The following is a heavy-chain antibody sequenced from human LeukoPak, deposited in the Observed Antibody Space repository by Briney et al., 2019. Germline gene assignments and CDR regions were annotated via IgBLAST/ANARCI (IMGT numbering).Heavy chain of an antibody. Sequence: GGSLRLSCAASGVTFSNAWMSWVRQAPVKGLEWVGRIKRKTDGGTTDYAAPVKGRFTISRDDSKNTLYLQMNSLKNEDTAVYYCTTVGYDSSGLDYWGQGTLVTVSS. J-gene: IGHJ4*02. D-gene: IGHD3-22*01. CDR2: IKRKTDGGTT. V-gene: IGHV3-15*01. CDR3: TTVGYDSSGLDY. CDR1: GVTFSNAW.